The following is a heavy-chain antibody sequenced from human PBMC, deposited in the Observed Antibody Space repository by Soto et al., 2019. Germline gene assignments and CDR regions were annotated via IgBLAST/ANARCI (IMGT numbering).Heavy chain of an antibody. J-gene: IGHJ4*01. D-gene: IGHD2-21*01. CDR2: IYYSVAT. V-gene: IGHV4-59*03. CDR1: GASISGNY. CDR3: GQAGYYRGSSALVYY. Sequence: SETLSLTCNVSGASISGNYWSWIRQPPGKGLEWIGYIYYSVATNYNPSLESRVTISVDTPKRQFSLKLTSVTPADTAVYYCGQAGYYRGSSALVYYWGDGILVTVSS.